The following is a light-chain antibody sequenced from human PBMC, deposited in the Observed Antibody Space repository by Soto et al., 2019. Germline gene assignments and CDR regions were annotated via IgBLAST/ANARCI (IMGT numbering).Light chain of an antibody. J-gene: IGLJ2*01. CDR2: EVS. CDR3: SSYTSSSTYVV. V-gene: IGLV2-14*01. Sequence: QSVLTQPASVSGSPGQSITISCTGTSSDVGGYNYVSWYQQHPGKAPNLMIYEVSNRPSGVSNRFSGSKSDNTASLTISGLQAEDEGEYYCSSYTSSSTYVVFGGGTKLTV. CDR1: SSDVGGYNY.